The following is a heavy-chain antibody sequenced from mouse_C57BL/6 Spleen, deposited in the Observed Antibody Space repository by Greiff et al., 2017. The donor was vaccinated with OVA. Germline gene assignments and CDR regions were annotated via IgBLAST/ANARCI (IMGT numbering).Heavy chain of an antibody. CDR2: IYPGSGST. CDR3: ARRGDYDRDPYYYAMDY. V-gene: IGHV1-55*01. D-gene: IGHD2-4*01. CDR1: GYTFTSYW. Sequence: QVQLQQPGAELVKPGASVKMSCKASGYTFTSYWITWVKQRPGQGLEWIGDIYPGSGSTNYNEKFKSKATLTVDTSSSTAYIQLSSLTSEDSAVYYCARRGDYDRDPYYYAMDYWGQGTSVTVSS. J-gene: IGHJ4*01.